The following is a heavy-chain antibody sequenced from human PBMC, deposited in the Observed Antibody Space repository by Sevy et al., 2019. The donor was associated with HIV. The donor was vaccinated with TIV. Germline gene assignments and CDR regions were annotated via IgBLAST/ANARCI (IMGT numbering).Heavy chain of an antibody. CDR3: VRALLKADSL. V-gene: IGHV3-7*01. D-gene: IGHD1-26*01. CDR2: INEDGSTK. Sequence: GGSLRLSCAASGFNIRAHWMLWVRQAPGKGLEWVANINEDGSTKYYLDSVKGRLTISRDNAENSAFLQMNSLRVEETAVYYCVRALLKADSLWGQGTLATVSS. J-gene: IGHJ4*02. CDR1: GFNIRAHW.